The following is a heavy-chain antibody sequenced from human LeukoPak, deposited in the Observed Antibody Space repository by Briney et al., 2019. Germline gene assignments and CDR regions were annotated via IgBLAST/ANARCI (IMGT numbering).Heavy chain of an antibody. D-gene: IGHD5-18*01. J-gene: IGHJ4*02. V-gene: IGHV4-34*01. Sequence: SETLSLTCAVYGGSFSGYYWSWIRQPPGKGLEWIGEINHSGSTNYNPSLKSRVTISVDTSKNQFSLKLSSVTAADTAVYYCARRRGYSYGYGRGDYFFDYWGQGTLVTVSS. CDR3: ARRRGYSYGYGRGDYFFDY. CDR1: GGSFSGYY. CDR2: INHSGST.